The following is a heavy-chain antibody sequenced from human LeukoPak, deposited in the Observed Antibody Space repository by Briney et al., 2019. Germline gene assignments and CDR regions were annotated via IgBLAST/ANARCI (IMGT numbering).Heavy chain of an antibody. V-gene: IGHV4-30-2*01. CDR3: ARASSGSYYYFDY. CDR2: IYHSGST. Sequence: PSQTLSLTCAVSGGSISSDGYSWSWIRQPPGKGLEWIGYIYHSGSTYYNPSLKSRVTILVDRSKNQFSLKMSSVTAADTAIYYCARASSGSYYYFDYWGQGTLVTVSS. D-gene: IGHD3-22*01. J-gene: IGHJ4*02. CDR1: GGSISSDGYS.